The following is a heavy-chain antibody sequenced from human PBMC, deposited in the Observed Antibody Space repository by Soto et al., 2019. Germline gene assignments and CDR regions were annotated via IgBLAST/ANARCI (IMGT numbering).Heavy chain of an antibody. CDR2: IIPIFGTA. D-gene: IGHD2-15*01. J-gene: IGHJ6*02. V-gene: IGHV1-69*12. CDR1: GGTFSSYA. CDR3: ARAGYCSGGSLGCYGMDV. Sequence: QVQLVQSGAEVKKPGSSVKVSCKASGGTFSSYAISWVRQAPGQGLEWMGGIIPIFGTANYAQKFQGRVTIIAEXXTXTXFMELSSLRSEDTAVYYCARAGYCSGGSLGCYGMDVWGQGTTVTVSS.